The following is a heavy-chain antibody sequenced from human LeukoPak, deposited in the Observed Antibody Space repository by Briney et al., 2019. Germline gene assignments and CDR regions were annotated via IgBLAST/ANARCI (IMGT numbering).Heavy chain of an antibody. J-gene: IGHJ3*02. V-gene: IGHV4-39*01. CDR1: GGSLYSIRDR. D-gene: IGHD3-22*01. CDR3: ARRPQIGDYYVSDGNYYGDAFVI. Sequence: SETLSLTYTVSGGSLYSIRDRCGWIRQPPRKGLEWIGTICYSGSTYYNPSLKSRVTISVDTSRNQVSQKLRSATAADTAMYFCARRPQIGDYYVSDGNYYGDAFVIWGQGTMVTVSS. CDR2: ICYSGST.